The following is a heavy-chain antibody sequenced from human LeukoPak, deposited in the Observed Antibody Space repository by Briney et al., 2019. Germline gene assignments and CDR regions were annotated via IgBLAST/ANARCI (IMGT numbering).Heavy chain of an antibody. V-gene: IGHV3-33*08. Sequence: GGSLRLSCAASGFTFSSYGMHWVRQAPGKGLEWVAVVWFDGTNKYYADSVKGRFTISRDNSKNTVYLQMNSLRAEDTAVYYCARDHVIKQAPPGYWGQGTLVTVSS. D-gene: IGHD3-10*01. CDR3: ARDHVIKQAPPGY. J-gene: IGHJ4*02. CDR1: GFTFSSYG. CDR2: VWFDGTNK.